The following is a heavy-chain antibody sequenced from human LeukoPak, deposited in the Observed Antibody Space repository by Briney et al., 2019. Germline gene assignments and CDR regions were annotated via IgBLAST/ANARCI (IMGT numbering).Heavy chain of an antibody. D-gene: IGHD2-21*01. CDR1: GGSFSGYY. CDR2: INHSGST. Sequence: SETLSLTCAVYGGSFSGYYWSWIRQPPGKGLEWIGEINHSGSTNYNPSPKSRVTISVDTSKNQFSLKPSSVTATDTAVYYCARGRAVSKATRIMVAHFDYWGQGTLVTVSS. J-gene: IGHJ4*02. CDR3: ARGRAVSKATRIMVAHFDY. V-gene: IGHV4-34*01.